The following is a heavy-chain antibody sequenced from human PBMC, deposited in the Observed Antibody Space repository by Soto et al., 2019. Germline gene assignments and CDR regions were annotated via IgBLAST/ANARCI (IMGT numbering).Heavy chain of an antibody. J-gene: IGHJ4*02. CDR1: GGSFSGYY. V-gene: IGHV4-34*01. CDR3: ARDSGSYFDY. D-gene: IGHD1-26*01. CDR2: IYYSGST. Sequence: SETLSLTCAVYGGSFSGYYWTWIRQPPGTGLEWIGCIYYSGSTYYNPSLKSRVTISVDTSKNQFSLKLSSVTAADTAVYYCARDSGSYFDYWGQGTLVTVSS.